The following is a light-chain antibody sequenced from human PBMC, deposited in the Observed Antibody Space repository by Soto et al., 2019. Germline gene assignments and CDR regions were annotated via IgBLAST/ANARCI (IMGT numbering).Light chain of an antibody. CDR3: CSFAVGAALV. Sequence: QSVLTQPASVSASPGQSITISCTGTSSNVGTYDLVSWYQHHPDKAPKLIIYEGTKRPSGISSRFSGSKSGNTASLTISGLQAEDDADYYCCSFAVGAALVFGAGTKLTVL. J-gene: IGLJ2*01. V-gene: IGLV2-23*01. CDR1: SSNVGTYDL. CDR2: EGT.